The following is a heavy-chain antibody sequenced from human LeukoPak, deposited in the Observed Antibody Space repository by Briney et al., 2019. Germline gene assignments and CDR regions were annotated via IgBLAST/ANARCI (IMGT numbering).Heavy chain of an antibody. D-gene: IGHD3-3*01. CDR1: GFTFSSYW. CDR2: IKQDGSEK. CDR3: ARPYYDFWSGYSPYYYYYMDV. J-gene: IGHJ6*03. V-gene: IGHV3-7*01. Sequence: GGSLRLSCAASGFTFSSYWMSWVRQAPGKGLEWVANIKQDGSEKYYVDSVKGRFTISRDNAKNSLYLQMNSLRAEDTAVYYSARPYYDFWSGYSPYYYYYMDVGGKGTTVTVSS.